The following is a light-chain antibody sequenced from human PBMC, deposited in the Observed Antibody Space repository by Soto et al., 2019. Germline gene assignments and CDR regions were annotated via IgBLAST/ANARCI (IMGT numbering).Light chain of an antibody. CDR3: QQRSNWPRT. J-gene: IGKJ1*01. Sequence: EIVLTQSPATLSLSPGERATLSCRASQSVGSYLAWYQQKPGQAPRLLIYEASKRATGIPARFSGSGSGTDFTLTIISLEPEDFAVYYCQQRSNWPRTFGQGTKVDIK. CDR1: QSVGSY. V-gene: IGKV3-11*01. CDR2: EAS.